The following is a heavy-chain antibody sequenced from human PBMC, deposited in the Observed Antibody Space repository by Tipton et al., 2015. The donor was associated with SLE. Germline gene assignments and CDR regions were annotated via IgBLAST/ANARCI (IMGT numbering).Heavy chain of an antibody. CDR3: ARGDVD. Sequence: TLSLTCSVSGDSITSYYWGWFRQSPGRGLEWIGRVYSSGSANYNPALISRVSMSVDISKNQFFLTLRSVTAADTAVYFCARGDVDWGQGTLVTVSS. V-gene: IGHV4-4*07. J-gene: IGHJ4*02. CDR1: GDSITSYY. D-gene: IGHD3-16*01. CDR2: VYSSGSA.